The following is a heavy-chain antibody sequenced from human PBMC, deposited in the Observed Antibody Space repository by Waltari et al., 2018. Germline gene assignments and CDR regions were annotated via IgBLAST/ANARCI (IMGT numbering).Heavy chain of an antibody. CDR3: ARDRDSGLFDQ. CDR2: INAGTANT. J-gene: IGHJ4*02. D-gene: IGHD1-1*01. Sequence: QVHLVQSGAEVKKPGASVKVSCKASGYTFTDYTIHWVRQAPGQTLEWMGWINAGTANTKYSHQFQGRVTISSDTSATTAYMELSSLTSEDTTVYYCARDRDSGLFDQWGQGTLVTVSS. V-gene: IGHV1-3*01. CDR1: GYTFTDYT.